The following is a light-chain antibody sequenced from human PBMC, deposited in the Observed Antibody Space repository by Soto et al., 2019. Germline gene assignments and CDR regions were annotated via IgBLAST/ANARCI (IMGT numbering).Light chain of an antibody. V-gene: IGKV3-15*01. CDR2: GAS. J-gene: IGKJ1*01. Sequence: EIVMTQSPATLSVSPGERATLSCRASQSVSSKLAWYQQKPGQGPRLLIYGASTRATGIPARFSGSGSGTEFPLTISSLQSEDFAVYYCQHYSTWLWTFGQGTKVEI. CDR3: QHYSTWLWT. CDR1: QSVSSK.